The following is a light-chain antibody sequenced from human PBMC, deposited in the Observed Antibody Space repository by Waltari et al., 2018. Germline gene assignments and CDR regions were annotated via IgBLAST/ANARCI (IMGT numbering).Light chain of an antibody. J-gene: IGLJ2*01. Sequence: QSALPQPASVSGSPGPSLTLSCPGTRSHVCDSHYVTWYQQHPGKAPKLMIDDVSNRPSGVSNRFSGSKSGNTASLTSSGLQAEDEADYYCSSYIGSSTLELFGGGTSLTVL. CDR2: DVS. V-gene: IGLV2-14*03. CDR3: SSYIGSSTLEL. CDR1: RSHVCDSHY.